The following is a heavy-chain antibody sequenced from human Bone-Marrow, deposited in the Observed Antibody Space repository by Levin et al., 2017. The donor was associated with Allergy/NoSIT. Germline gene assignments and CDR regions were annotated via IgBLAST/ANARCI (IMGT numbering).Heavy chain of an antibody. CDR2: IYSGGSA. V-gene: IGHV3-66*01. J-gene: IGHJ6*02. CDR1: EFIVSSNY. Sequence: PSETLSLTCAASEFIVSSNYMSWVRQAPGKGLDWVSVIYSGGSAYYADSVKGRFTISRDNSKNTLYLQMNSLRAEDTAVYYCVARSNGMDVWGQGTTVTVSS. CDR3: VARSNGMDV. D-gene: IGHD5-12*01.